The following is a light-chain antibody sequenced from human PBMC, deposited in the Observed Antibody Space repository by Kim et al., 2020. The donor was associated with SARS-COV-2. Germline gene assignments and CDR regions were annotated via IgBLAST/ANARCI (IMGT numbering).Light chain of an antibody. Sequence: QRVNISCSGSSSNIGSNTVSWYQQLPGTAPKLLIYSDNQRPSGVPDRFSASKSGSLASLAISGLQSDDEADYYCAAWDDSLNGRGVFGGGTQLTVL. J-gene: IGLJ3*02. CDR1: SSNIGSNT. CDR2: SDN. V-gene: IGLV1-44*01. CDR3: AAWDDSLNGRGV.